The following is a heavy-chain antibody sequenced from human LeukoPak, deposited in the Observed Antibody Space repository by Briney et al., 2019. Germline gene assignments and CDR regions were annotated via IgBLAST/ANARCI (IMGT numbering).Heavy chain of an antibody. J-gene: IGHJ4*02. V-gene: IGHV3-7*01. D-gene: IGHD1-26*01. Sequence: GGSLRLSCAASGLTFSSYWMHWVRQAPGKGLEWVANIKEDGSEKYYADYVKGRFTISRDNAKNSLSLQMSSLRDEDTAVFYCARIRTAYYNVYADFWGQGTLVTVSS. CDR2: IKEDGSEK. CDR1: GLTFSSYW. CDR3: ARIRTAYYNVYADF.